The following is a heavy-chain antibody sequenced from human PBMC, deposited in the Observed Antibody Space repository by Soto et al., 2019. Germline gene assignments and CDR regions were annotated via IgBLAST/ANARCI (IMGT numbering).Heavy chain of an antibody. CDR2: ISGSGGST. D-gene: IGHD5-18*01. CDR3: AKDGIQLWATYYFDY. V-gene: IGHV3-23*01. J-gene: IGHJ4*02. Sequence: GGSLRLSCAASGFTFSGYAMSWVRQAPGKGLEWVSAISGSGGSTYYADSVKGRFTISRDNSKNTLYLQMNSLRAEDTAVYYCAKDGIQLWATYYFDYWGQGTLVTVSS. CDR1: GFTFSGYA.